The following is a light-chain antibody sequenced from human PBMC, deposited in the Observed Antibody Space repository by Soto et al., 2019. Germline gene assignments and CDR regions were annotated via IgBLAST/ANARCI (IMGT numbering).Light chain of an antibody. CDR3: QQSYSTPFT. CDR1: QSISSY. V-gene: IGKV1-39*01. Sequence: DIQMTQAPSSLSASVGVRVTITCRASQSISSYLNWYQQKPGKAPKLLIYAASSLQSGVPSRFSGSRSGTDFTLTISSLQPEDFATYYCQQSYSTPFTFGPRTKVDIK. CDR2: AAS. J-gene: IGKJ3*01.